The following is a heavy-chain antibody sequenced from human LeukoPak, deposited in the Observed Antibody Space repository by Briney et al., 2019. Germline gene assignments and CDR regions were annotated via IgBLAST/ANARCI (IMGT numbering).Heavy chain of an antibody. V-gene: IGHV3-73*01. CDR1: GLIFSGSA. Sequence: PGGSLRLSCTASGLIFSGSAMHWVRQAPGKGLEWVGRLRSKANNYATGYATSVIDRFTISRDDSKNTRYLEMNSLKIEDTGVYFCTSQAGYSSSWETWGQGTLVTVSS. D-gene: IGHD6-13*01. CDR2: LRSKANNYAT. J-gene: IGHJ5*02. CDR3: TSQAGYSSSWET.